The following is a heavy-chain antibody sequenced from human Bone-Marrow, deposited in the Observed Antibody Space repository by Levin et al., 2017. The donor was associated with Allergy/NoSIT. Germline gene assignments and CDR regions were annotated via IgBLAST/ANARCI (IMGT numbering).Heavy chain of an antibody. Sequence: GGSLRLSCAASGFTFDVYSMHWVRQAPGKGLEWVSSISWNSDYIGYADSLKGRLTISRDNAKNVLYLQMNSLRPEDTAVYYCARGIIGDVRVAHKEAFDIWGQGTMVSVSS. CDR3: ARGIIGDVRVAHKEAFDI. CDR1: GFTFDVYS. D-gene: IGHD2-8*02. V-gene: IGHV3-9*01. CDR2: ISWNSDYI. J-gene: IGHJ3*02.